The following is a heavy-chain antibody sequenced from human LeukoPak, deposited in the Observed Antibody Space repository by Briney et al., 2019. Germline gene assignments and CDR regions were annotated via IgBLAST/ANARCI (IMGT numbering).Heavy chain of an antibody. CDR3: ARDHPPGDY. J-gene: IGHJ4*02. CDR2: IYYSGST. V-gene: IGHV4-59*01. Sequence: SETLSLTCTVSGGSISSYYWSCIRQPPGKGLEWIGYIYYSGSTNYNPSLKSRVTISVDTSKNQFSLKLSSVTAADTAVYYCARDHPPGDYWGQGTLVTVSS. CDR1: GGSISSYY.